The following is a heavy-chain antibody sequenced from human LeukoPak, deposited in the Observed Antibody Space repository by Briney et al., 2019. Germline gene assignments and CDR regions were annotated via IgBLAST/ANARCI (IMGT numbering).Heavy chain of an antibody. D-gene: IGHD6-13*01. Sequence: ASVTVSCKASGYTFTVYYMHWVRQAPGQGLEWMGWISPNSGATNYAQNFQARVTMTGDTSISTAYMELSSLRSDDTAVYYCARLGGGSSWSNFDFWGQGTLVTVSS. CDR1: GYTFTVYY. CDR2: ISPNSGAT. J-gene: IGHJ4*02. CDR3: ARLGGGSSWSNFDF. V-gene: IGHV1-2*02.